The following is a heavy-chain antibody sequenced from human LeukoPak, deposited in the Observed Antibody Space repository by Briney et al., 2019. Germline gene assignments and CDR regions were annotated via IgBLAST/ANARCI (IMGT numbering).Heavy chain of an antibody. CDR3: ARGRSYYDSSGFDY. CDR2: ISSSSSYI. V-gene: IGHV3-21*04. Sequence: PGGSLRLSCAASGFTFSSYSMNWVRQAPGKGLEWVSSISSSSSYIYYADSVKGRFTISRDNAKNSLFLQMNSLRAEDTAVYYCARGRSYYDSSGFDYWGQGTLVTVSS. CDR1: GFTFSSYS. D-gene: IGHD3-22*01. J-gene: IGHJ4*02.